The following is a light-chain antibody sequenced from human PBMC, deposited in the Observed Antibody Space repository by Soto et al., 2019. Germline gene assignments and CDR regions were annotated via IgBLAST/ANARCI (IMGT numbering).Light chain of an antibody. V-gene: IGKV3D-20*01. CDR2: DAS. CDR3: QQYGSSPGLT. CDR1: QSVSSSH. J-gene: IGKJ4*01. Sequence: EIVLTQSPATLSLSPGERATLSCGASQSVSSSHLAWYQQKPGLAPRLLIYDASSRATGIQDRFSGSGSGTDFTLTISRLEPEDFAVYYCQQYGSSPGLTFGGGTKVEIK.